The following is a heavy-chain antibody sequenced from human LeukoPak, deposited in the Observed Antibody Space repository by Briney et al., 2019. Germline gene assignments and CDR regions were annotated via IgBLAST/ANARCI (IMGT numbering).Heavy chain of an antibody. J-gene: IGHJ4*02. V-gene: IGHV3-48*04. Sequence: QPGGSLRLSCAASGFTLSTYSMNWVRQAPGKGLEWVSYISSSGNTIYYADSVKGRFTISRDNAKNSLFLQMNSLRAEDTAVYYCARGRDFDYWGQGTLVAVSS. CDR3: ARGRDFDY. D-gene: IGHD6-6*01. CDR1: GFTLSTYS. CDR2: ISSSGNTI.